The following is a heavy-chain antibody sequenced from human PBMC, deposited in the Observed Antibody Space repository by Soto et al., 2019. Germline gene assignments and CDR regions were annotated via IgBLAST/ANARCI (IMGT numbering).Heavy chain of an antibody. CDR1: GGSISSGGYY. V-gene: IGHV4-31*03. CDR3: ATISRDGYNRFDY. CDR2: IYYSGST. Sequence: SETLSLTCTVSGGSISSGGYYWSWIRQHPGKGLEWIGYIYYSGSTYYNPSLKSRVTISVDTSKNQFSLKLSSVTAADTAVYYCATISRDGYNRFDYWGQGTLVTVSS. J-gene: IGHJ4*02. D-gene: IGHD5-12*01.